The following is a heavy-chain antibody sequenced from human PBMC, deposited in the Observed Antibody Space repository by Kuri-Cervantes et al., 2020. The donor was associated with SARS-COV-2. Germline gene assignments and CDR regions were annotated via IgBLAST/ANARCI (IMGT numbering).Heavy chain of an antibody. J-gene: IGHJ6*02. CDR3: ASCSGGSCYSPYYYGMDV. Sequence: SVKVSCKASGGTFSSYAISWVRQAPGQGLEWMEGIIPILGIANYAQKFQGRVTITADKSTSTAYMELSSLRSEDTAVYYCASCSGGSCYSPYYYGMDVWGQGTTVTVSS. D-gene: IGHD2-15*01. CDR2: IIPILGIA. V-gene: IGHV1-69*10. CDR1: GGTFSSYA.